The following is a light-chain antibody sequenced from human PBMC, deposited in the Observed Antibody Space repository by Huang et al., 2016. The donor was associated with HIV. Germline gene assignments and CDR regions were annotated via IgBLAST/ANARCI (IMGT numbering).Light chain of an antibody. CDR2: GAS. J-gene: IGKJ5*01. CDR3: QQYDSYPMT. V-gene: IGKV1-16*02. Sequence: DIQMTQSPSSLSASVGDRVTITCRASQGISHYLAWFQQKPGKAPKPLIYGASSLHSGVPSKFSGSVSGTDFTLIISSLQPEDFATYYCQQYDSYPMTFGQGTRLDIK. CDR1: QGISHY.